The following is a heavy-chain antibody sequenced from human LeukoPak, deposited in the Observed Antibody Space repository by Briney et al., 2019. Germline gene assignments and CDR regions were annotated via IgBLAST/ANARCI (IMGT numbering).Heavy chain of an antibody. J-gene: IGHJ4*02. Sequence: SSETLSLTCTVSGGSISSSSYYWGWIRQPPGKGLEWIGSIYYSGSTYYNPSLKSRVTISVDTSKNQFSLKLSSVTAADTAVYYCARTLYYYGSGIFQYFDYWGQGTLVTVSS. CDR1: GGSISSSSYY. CDR2: IYYSGST. CDR3: ARTLYYYGSGIFQYFDY. D-gene: IGHD3-10*01. V-gene: IGHV4-39*01.